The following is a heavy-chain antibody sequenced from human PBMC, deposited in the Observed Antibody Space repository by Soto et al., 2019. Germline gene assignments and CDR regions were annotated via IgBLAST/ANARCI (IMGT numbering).Heavy chain of an antibody. J-gene: IGHJ6*02. Sequence: GASVKVSCEASGGTFSKYAISWVRQAPGQGLEWMGGIIPFFQTPNYAQKYQGRVTITADESTTTAYMEMRSLRSEDTAVYYCARSRAAAPPRVGMDVWGQGTTVTVSS. CDR3: ARSRAAAPPRVGMDV. D-gene: IGHD6-13*01. V-gene: IGHV1-69*13. CDR2: IIPFFQTP. CDR1: GGTFSKYA.